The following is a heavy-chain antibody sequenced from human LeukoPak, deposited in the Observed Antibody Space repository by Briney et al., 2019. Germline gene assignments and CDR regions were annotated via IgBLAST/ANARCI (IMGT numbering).Heavy chain of an antibody. CDR3: ARGAPLKEVVALY. CDR1: GYTFTSYG. V-gene: IGHV1-18*01. D-gene: IGHD3-22*01. J-gene: IGHJ4*02. Sequence: GASVKVSCKTSGYTFTSYGISWVRQAPGQGLEWMGWISTYNGDTNYAQNVQGRATMTTDTSTSTAYMELRSLRSDDTAVYYCARGAPLKEVVALYWGQGTLVTVSS. CDR2: ISTYNGDT.